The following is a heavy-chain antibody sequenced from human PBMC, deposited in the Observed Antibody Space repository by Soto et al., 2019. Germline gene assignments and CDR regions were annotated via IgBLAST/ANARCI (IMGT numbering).Heavy chain of an antibody. Sequence: PGGSLRLSCATSGFSFSNYAMSWVRQAPGKGLEWVAAITSVGYTYYVDSLKGRFTISRDNSKNTLFLQMNSLRAEDTAVYYCEKDLIDYSNSYFDYWGQGTLVTVSS. CDR1: GFSFSNYA. V-gene: IGHV3-23*01. CDR2: ITSVGYT. CDR3: EKDLIDYSNSYFDY. J-gene: IGHJ4*02. D-gene: IGHD4-4*01.